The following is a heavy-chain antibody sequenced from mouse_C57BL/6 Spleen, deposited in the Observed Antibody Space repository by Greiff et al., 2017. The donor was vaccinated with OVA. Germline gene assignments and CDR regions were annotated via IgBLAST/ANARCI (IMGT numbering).Heavy chain of an antibody. D-gene: IGHD1-1*01. V-gene: IGHV1-7*01. CDR1: GYTFTSYW. CDR2: INPSSGYT. CDR3: VRRGITSVGARGYFDY. J-gene: IGHJ2*01. Sequence: VKLMESGAELAKPGASVKLSCKASGYTFTSYWMHWVKQRPGQGLEWIGYINPSSGYTKYNQKFKDKATLTADKSSSTAYMQLSSLTYEDSAVYYCVRRGITSVGARGYFDYWGQGTTLTVSS.